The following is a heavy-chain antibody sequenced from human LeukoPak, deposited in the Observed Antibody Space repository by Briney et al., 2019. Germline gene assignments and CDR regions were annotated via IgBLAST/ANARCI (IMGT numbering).Heavy chain of an antibody. CDR3: ATSSGELLGREFDY. CDR2: FDPEDGET. CDR1: GYTLTVLS. Sequence: GASVKVSCKASGYTLTVLSMHWVRQAPGKGLEWMGGFDPEDGETIYAEKFQGRVTMTEDTSIETAYMELSSLRSEDTAVYYCATSSGELLGREFDYWGQGTLVTVSS. D-gene: IGHD1-26*01. J-gene: IGHJ4*02. V-gene: IGHV1-24*01.